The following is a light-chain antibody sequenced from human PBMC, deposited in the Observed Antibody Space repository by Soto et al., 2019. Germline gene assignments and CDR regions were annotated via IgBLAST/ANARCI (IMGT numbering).Light chain of an antibody. Sequence: DIQMTQFPPTLSASIGDRVTITCRASQTISSSLVSYQQKPGKAPKLLIYKASTLETGVPSRFSGSGSGTEFTLTISSLPPDDFATYYCQQYDSYSPYTFGQGTRLEIK. CDR2: KAS. J-gene: IGKJ2*01. CDR1: QTISSS. CDR3: QQYDSYSPYT. V-gene: IGKV1-5*03.